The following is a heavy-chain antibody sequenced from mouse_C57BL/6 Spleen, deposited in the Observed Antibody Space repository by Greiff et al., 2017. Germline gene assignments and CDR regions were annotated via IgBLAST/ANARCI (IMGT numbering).Heavy chain of an antibody. J-gene: IGHJ3*01. V-gene: IGHV1-69*01. D-gene: IGHD2-5*01. CDR3: ARGSNSLFAY. CDR2: IDPSDSYT. CDR1: GYTFTSYW. Sequence: QVQLQQSGAELVMPGASVKLSCKASGYTFTSYWMHWVKQRPGQGLEWIGEIDPSDSYTNYNQKFKGKSTLTVDKSSSTAYMQLSSLTSEDSAVYYCARGSNSLFAYWGQGTLVTVSA.